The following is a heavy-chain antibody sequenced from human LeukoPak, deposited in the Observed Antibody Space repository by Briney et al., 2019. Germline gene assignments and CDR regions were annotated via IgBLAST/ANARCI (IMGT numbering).Heavy chain of an antibody. CDR2: IKHDGSEKQDGSEK. Sequence: GESLKISCKVSGYSFTSYCIGWVRQMPGKGLEWVANIKHDGSEKQDGSEKNYVDSVKGRFTISRDNAKNSLYLQMNSLRAEDTAVYYCARSGRGVDSFYFYMDVWGKGTTVTVSS. CDR1: GYSFTSYC. J-gene: IGHJ6*03. CDR3: ARSGRGVDSFYFYMDV. D-gene: IGHD3-10*01. V-gene: IGHV3-7*01.